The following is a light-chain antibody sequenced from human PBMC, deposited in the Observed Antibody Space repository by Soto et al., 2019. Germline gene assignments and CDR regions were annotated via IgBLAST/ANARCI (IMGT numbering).Light chain of an antibody. Sequence: EIVLTQSPGTLSLSPGERATLSCRANQSVSSSYLAWYQQKPGQDPRLLIYGATSRATGIPDRFSGSGSGTDFTLTISRLEPEDFAVFYCQQYGSSPPIYTFGQGTKPEIK. J-gene: IGKJ2*01. V-gene: IGKV3-20*01. CDR1: QSVSSSY. CDR2: GAT. CDR3: QQYGSSPPIYT.